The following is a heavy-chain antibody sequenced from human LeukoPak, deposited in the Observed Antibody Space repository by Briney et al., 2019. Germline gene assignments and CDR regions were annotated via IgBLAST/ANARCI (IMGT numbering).Heavy chain of an antibody. CDR3: AMIVVVLSGGEAFDI. J-gene: IGHJ3*02. CDR1: GFTFSSYG. D-gene: IGHD3-22*01. Sequence: GGSLRLSCAASGFTFSSYGMHWVRQAPGKGLEWVAFIRYDGSNKYYADSVKGRFTISRDNSKNTVFLQMNSLRSEDTAVYYCAMIVVVLSGGEAFDIWGRGTMVSVSS. V-gene: IGHV3-30*02. CDR2: IRYDGSNK.